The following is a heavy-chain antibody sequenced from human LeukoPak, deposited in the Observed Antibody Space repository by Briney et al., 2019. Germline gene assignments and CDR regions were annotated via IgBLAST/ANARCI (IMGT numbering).Heavy chain of an antibody. CDR3: AKEGTPQVSTWYDL. Sequence: GMSLRLSCAASGVTLSPYGMHWVRQAPGKGLEWVAVISYQGATQHYADSVKGRFIISRDNPRNTLYLQMNILRTEHTAVYYCAKEGTPQVSTWYDLWGQGTQVIVSS. V-gene: IGHV3-30*18. CDR2: ISYQGATQ. J-gene: IGHJ5*02. D-gene: IGHD3-10*01. CDR1: GVTLSPYG.